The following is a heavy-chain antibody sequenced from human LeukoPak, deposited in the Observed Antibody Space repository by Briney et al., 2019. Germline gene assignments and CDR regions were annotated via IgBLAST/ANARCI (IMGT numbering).Heavy chain of an antibody. V-gene: IGHV3-43D*03. CDR1: GFSFDDHA. CDR2: INWDGSLI. D-gene: IGHD3-16*01. CDR3: ARWYYDYVWGSSPYYFDY. J-gene: IGHJ4*02. Sequence: PGGSLRLSCAASGFSFDDHAMHWVRQAPGKGLEWVSLINWDGSLIYYGDSVKGRFTISRDNAKNSLYLQMNSLKAEDTAVYYCARWYYDYVWGSSPYYFDYWGQGTLVTVSS.